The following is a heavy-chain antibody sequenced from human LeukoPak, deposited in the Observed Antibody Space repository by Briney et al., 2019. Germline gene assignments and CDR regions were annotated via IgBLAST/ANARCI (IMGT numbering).Heavy chain of an antibody. V-gene: IGHV1-69*05. CDR1: RGTFSSYA. CDR2: IIPIFGTA. J-gene: IGHJ3*02. CDR3: APAPITMVRGVITSDAFDI. Sequence: ASVKVSCKASRGTFSSYAISWVRQAPGQGLEWMGRIIPIFGTANYAQKFQGRVTITTDESTSTAYMELSSLRSEDTAVYYCAPAPITMVRGVITSDAFDIWGQGTMVTVSS. D-gene: IGHD3-10*01.